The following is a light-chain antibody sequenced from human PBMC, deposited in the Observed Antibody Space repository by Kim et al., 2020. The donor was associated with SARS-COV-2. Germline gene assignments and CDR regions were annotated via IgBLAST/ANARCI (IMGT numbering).Light chain of an antibody. CDR2: DVS. Sequence: QSVLTQPASVSGSPGQSITISCTGTSSDVGGYNYVSWYQQHPGKAPKLMIYDVSNRPSGVSNRFSGSKSGNTASLTISGLQAEDEADYYCSSYTTIITLDLFGGGTQLTVL. V-gene: IGLV2-14*03. CDR3: SSYTTIITLDL. J-gene: IGLJ2*01. CDR1: SSDVGGYNY.